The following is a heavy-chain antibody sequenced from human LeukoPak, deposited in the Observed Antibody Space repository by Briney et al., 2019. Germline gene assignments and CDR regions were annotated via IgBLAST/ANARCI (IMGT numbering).Heavy chain of an antibody. V-gene: IGHV3-21*01. Sequence: PGGSLRLSCAASGFTFSSYSMNWVRQAPGKGLEWVSSISSSSSYIYYADSVKGRFTISRDNAKNSLYLQMNSLRAEDTAVYYCARDGSYGHFDYYCYYMDVWGKGTTVTVSS. J-gene: IGHJ6*03. D-gene: IGHD5-18*01. CDR2: ISSSSSYI. CDR3: ARDGSYGHFDYYCYYMDV. CDR1: GFTFSSYS.